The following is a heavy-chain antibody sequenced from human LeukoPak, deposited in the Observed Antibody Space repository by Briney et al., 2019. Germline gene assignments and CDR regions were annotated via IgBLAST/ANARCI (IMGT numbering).Heavy chain of an antibody. CDR1: GFTFSHYA. CDR3: AKDFPDALNI. V-gene: IGHV3-23*01. Sequence: GGSLRLSCVGSGFTFSHYALSWVRQAPGKGPEWVAAIGGRGENTVYADSLRGRFTISKDNSKNILYLEMNSLTAEDTAVYYCAKDFPDALNIWGPGTMVTVSS. J-gene: IGHJ3*02. CDR2: IGGRGENT.